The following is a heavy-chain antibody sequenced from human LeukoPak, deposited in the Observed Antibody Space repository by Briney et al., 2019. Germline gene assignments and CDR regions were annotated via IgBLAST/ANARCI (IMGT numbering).Heavy chain of an antibody. J-gene: IGHJ6*02. CDR2: ISGSDGST. D-gene: IGHD2-15*01. CDR3: AKDTVAVVVSTSRYGMDV. CDR1: GFTFSSYA. Sequence: GGSLRLSCAASGFTFSSYAMNWVRQAPGKGLEWVSSISGSDGSTYYADPVKGRFTISRDNSKNTLNLQMNSLRAEDTAIYYCAKDTVAVVVSTSRYGMDVWGQGTTVTVSS. V-gene: IGHV3-23*01.